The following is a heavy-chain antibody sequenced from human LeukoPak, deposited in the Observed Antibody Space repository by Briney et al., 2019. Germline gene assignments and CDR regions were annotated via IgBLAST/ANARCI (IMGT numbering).Heavy chain of an antibody. V-gene: IGHV3-30-3*02. Sequence: PGGSLRLSCAASGFTFSSYAMHWVRQAPGKGLEWVAVISYDGSNKYYADSVKGRFTISRDNAKNSLYLQMNSLRAEDTAVYYCAKEGIVLRYFDWLNPDQGPFDYWGQGTLVTVSS. CDR3: AKEGIVLRYFDWLNPDQGPFDY. D-gene: IGHD3-9*01. CDR1: GFTFSSYA. CDR2: ISYDGSNK. J-gene: IGHJ4*02.